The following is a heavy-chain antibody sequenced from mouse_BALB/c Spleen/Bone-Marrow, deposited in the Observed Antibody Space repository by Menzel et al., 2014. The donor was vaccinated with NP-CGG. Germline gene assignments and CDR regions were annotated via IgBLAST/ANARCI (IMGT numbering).Heavy chain of an antibody. D-gene: IGHD2-3*01. CDR1: GYTFTDYN. CDR3: ARLYGYYVAMDY. Sequence: VQLQQSGPELVKPGASVKISCKASGYTFTDYNMHWVKQSHGKSLEWIGYIYPYNGGTGYNQKFKSKATLTVDNSSSTAYMELRSLTSEDSAVYYCARLYGYYVAMDYWGQGTSVTVSS. J-gene: IGHJ4*01. V-gene: IGHV1S29*02. CDR2: IYPYNGGT.